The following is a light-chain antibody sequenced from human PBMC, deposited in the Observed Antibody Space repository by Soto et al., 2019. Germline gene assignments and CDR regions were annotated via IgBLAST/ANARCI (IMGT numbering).Light chain of an antibody. CDR3: QQTSAAPFT. V-gene: IGKV1-39*01. CDR1: QNINTY. J-gene: IGKJ3*01. CDR2: TAS. Sequence: DIQMTQSPSTLSGSVGDRVTITCRASQNINTYLNWYQQRPGQAPQLLIFTASSFQGGVPARFSASGSRTDFTLTISSLQPDDFATYYCQQTSAAPFTFGPGTKLDIK.